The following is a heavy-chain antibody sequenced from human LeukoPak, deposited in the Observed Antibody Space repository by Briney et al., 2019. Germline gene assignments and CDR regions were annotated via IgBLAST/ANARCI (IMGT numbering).Heavy chain of an antibody. Sequence: PSQTLSLTCAISGDSVSGSPAVWNWIRQSPSRGLEWLGRAYYRSKWFIDYALSVKGRITITPDTSKNQFSLQLNSVTAEDTAVYYCARGAVRGGTNFDYWGQGTLATVSS. D-gene: IGHD3-10*01. CDR3: ARGAVRGGTNFDY. CDR2: AYYRSKWFI. J-gene: IGHJ4*02. V-gene: IGHV6-1*01. CDR1: GDSVSGSPAV.